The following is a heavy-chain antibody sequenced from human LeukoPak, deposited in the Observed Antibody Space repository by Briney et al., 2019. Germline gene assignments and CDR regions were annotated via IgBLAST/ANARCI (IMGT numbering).Heavy chain of an antibody. J-gene: IGHJ4*02. CDR3: ARDPYYFGSGSYFSASYFDS. CDR2: ISAYNGNT. Sequence: GASVKVSCKASGYTFTSYGISWVRQAPGQGLEWMGWISAYNGNTNYAQGLQGRVTMTTDTSTTTAYMELRSLRSDDTAVYYCARDPYYFGSGSYFSASYFDSWGQGTLVTVSS. V-gene: IGHV1-18*01. CDR1: GYTFTSYG. D-gene: IGHD3-10*01.